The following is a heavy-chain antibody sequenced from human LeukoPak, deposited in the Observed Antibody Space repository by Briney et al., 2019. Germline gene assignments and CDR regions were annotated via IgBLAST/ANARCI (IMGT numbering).Heavy chain of an antibody. CDR1: GYTFTSYY. CDR2: ISAYNGNT. J-gene: IGHJ6*02. V-gene: IGHV1-18*04. D-gene: IGHD2-15*01. CDR3: ARDCSGGSCYWDYYYGMDV. Sequence: ASVKVSCKASGYTFTSYYMHWVRQAPGQGLEWMGWISAYNGNTNYAQKLQGRVTMTTDTSTSTAYMELRSLRSDDTAVYYCARDCSGGSCYWDYYYGMDVWGQGTTVTVSS.